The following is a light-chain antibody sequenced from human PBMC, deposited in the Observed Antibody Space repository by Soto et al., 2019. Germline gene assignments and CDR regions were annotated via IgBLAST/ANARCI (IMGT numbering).Light chain of an antibody. CDR2: DVS. J-gene: IGLJ1*01. CDR3: SSYTSSSTPYV. Sequence: QSVLTQPASVSGSPGQSITISCTGTSSDVGGYNYVSWYQQHPGKAPKLMIYDVSNRPSGVSNRFSGSKSGNTASLTISGXXXXXEADYYCSSYTSSSTPYVFGTGTKLTVL. CDR1: SSDVGGYNY. V-gene: IGLV2-14*01.